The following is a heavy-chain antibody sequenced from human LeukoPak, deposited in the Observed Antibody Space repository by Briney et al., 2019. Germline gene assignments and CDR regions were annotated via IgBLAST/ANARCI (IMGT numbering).Heavy chain of an antibody. CDR3: ARETVVPAAAALDP. D-gene: IGHD2-2*01. Sequence: ASVKVSCKASGYTFTSYYMHWVRQAPGQGLEWMGIINPSGGSTSYAQKFQGRVTMTTDTSTSTAYMELRSLRSDDTAVYYCARETVVPAAAALDPWGQGTLVTVSS. V-gene: IGHV1-46*01. CDR2: INPSGGST. CDR1: GYTFTSYY. J-gene: IGHJ5*02.